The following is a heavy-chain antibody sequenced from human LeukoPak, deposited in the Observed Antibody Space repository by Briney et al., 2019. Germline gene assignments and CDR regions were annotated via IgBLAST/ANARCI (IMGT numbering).Heavy chain of an antibody. CDR2: INPNSGGT. CDR1: GYTFTXYY. D-gene: IGHD5-12*01. J-gene: IGHJ4*02. CDR3: ARDRDSGYDYDFDY. Sequence: VXVSXKASGYTFTXYYXHWVRQAPGQGXEWXXWINPNSGGTNYAQKFQGWVTMTRDTSISTAYMELSRLRSDDTAVYYCARDRDSGYDYDFDYWGQGTLVTVSS. V-gene: IGHV1-2*04.